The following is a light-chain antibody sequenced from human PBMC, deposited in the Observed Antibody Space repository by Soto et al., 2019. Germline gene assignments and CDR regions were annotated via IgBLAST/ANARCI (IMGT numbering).Light chain of an antibody. V-gene: IGLV2-14*01. CDR1: SSDVGAYDF. J-gene: IGLJ1*01. CDR2: DVS. Sequence: QSAPTQPASVSGSPGQSITISCTGTSSDVGAYDFVSWYQQHPDKAPKLMIYDVSNRPSGVSDRFSGSKSGNTASLTISGLLAEDEADYYCTSYTSSNTLDVFGTGTKVTVL. CDR3: TSYTSSNTLDV.